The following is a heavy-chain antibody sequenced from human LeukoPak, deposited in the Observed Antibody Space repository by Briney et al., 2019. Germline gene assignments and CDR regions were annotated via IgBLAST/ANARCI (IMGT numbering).Heavy chain of an antibody. Sequence: SGPTLVKPTQTLTLTCTFSGFPLSTSGVGVGWIRQPPGKALEWLALIYWNDDKRYSPSLKSRLTITKDTSKNQVVLTMTNMDPVDTATYYCAQTTTVTTIGPYFDYWGQGTLVTVSS. CDR2: IYWNDDK. CDR1: GFPLSTSGVG. CDR3: AQTTTVTTIGPYFDY. V-gene: IGHV2-5*01. J-gene: IGHJ4*02. D-gene: IGHD4-17*01.